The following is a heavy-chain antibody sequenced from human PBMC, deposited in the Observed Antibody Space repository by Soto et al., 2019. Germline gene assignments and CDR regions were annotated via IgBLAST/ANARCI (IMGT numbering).Heavy chain of an antibody. CDR2: INHSGST. D-gene: IGHD3-9*01. V-gene: IGHV4-34*01. Sequence: SETLSLTCAVYGGSFSGYYWSWIRQPPGKGLEWIGEINHSGSTNYNPSLKGRVTISVDTSKNQFSLKLSSVTAADTAVYYCARVLRVRGYDILTGSYYMDVWGKGTTVTVSS. CDR3: ARVLRVRGYDILTGSYYMDV. CDR1: GGSFSGYY. J-gene: IGHJ6*03.